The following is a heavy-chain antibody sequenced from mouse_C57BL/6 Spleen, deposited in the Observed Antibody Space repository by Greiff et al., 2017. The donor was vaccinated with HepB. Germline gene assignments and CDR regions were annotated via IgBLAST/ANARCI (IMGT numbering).Heavy chain of an antibody. CDR3: TDDGYSYWYFDV. Sequence: EVQLVESGGGLVQPGGSMKLSCVASGFTFSNYWMNWVRQSPEKGLEWVAQIRLKSDNYATHYAESVKGRFTISRDDSKSSVYLQMNNLRAEDTGIYYCTDDGYSYWYFDVWGTGTTVTVSS. D-gene: IGHD2-3*01. V-gene: IGHV6-3*01. CDR1: GFTFSNYW. J-gene: IGHJ1*03. CDR2: IRLKSDNYAT.